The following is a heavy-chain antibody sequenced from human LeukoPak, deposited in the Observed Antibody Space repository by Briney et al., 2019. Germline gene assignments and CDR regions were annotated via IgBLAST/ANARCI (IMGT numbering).Heavy chain of an antibody. J-gene: IGHJ4*02. Sequence: SVKVSCKASGGIFSSYAISWVRQAPGQGLEWMGRIIPTLGITNYAQKFQGRVTITADKSTSTAYMDLSSLRSEDTAVYYCARDLPPYYFDYWGQGTLVTVSS. CDR3: ARDLPPYYFDY. CDR1: GGIFSSYA. V-gene: IGHV1-69*04. CDR2: IIPTLGIT.